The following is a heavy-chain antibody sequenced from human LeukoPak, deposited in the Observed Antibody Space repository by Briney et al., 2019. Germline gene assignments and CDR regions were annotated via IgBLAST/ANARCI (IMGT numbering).Heavy chain of an antibody. CDR1: GLTFSRFG. V-gene: IGHV3-30*18. J-gene: IGHJ4*02. D-gene: IGHD1-1*01. CDR2: ISYDGSDK. Sequence: PGGSLRLSCAASGLTFSRFGMHWVRQAPGKGLEGVAVISYDGSDKYYADSVKGRFTISRDNSKNTLYLQMNSLRVEDTAVYHCAKEGPGMNKIDYWGQGTLVTVSS. CDR3: AKEGPGMNKIDY.